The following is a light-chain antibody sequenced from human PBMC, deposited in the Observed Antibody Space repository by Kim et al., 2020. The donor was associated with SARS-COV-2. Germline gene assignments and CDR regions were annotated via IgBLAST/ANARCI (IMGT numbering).Light chain of an antibody. V-gene: IGKV1-16*02. CDR1: QDISNY. J-gene: IGKJ5*01. CDR2: DAS. CDR3: QQYSTYPIT. Sequence: DIQMTQSPSSLSASLGGRVTITCRASQDISNYLAWLQQRPGRAPKSLMYDASILQSGVPSKFSGSGSGTDFSLTISNLQPEDFATYYCQQYSTYPITFGQGTRLEIK.